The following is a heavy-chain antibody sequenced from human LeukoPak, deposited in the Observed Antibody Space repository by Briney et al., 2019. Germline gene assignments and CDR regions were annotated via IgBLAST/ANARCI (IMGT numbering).Heavy chain of an antibody. CDR1: GGSFSSSSYY. J-gene: IGHJ4*02. Sequence: YPSETLSLTCTVSGGSFSSSSYYWGWIRQPPGKGLEWIGSIFYSGSTYYNPSLKSRVTISVDTSNNQFSLKLSSVTAADTAVYYCARQGGWELLSLVIFDYWGQGTLVTVSS. CDR2: IFYSGST. V-gene: IGHV4-39*01. CDR3: ARQGGWELLSLVIFDY. D-gene: IGHD1-26*01.